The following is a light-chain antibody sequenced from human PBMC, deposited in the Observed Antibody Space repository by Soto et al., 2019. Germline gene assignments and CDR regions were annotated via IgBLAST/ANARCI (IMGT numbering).Light chain of an antibody. V-gene: IGKV1-33*01. J-gene: IGKJ5*01. CDR3: QQYDNLSGT. Sequence: DIQMTQSPSSLSASVGDRVTITCQASQDISNYLNWYQQKPRKAPKLLIYDASNLETGVPSRFSGSGSGTDFTFTISSLQPEDIATYYCQQYDNLSGTFGQGTRLEIK. CDR2: DAS. CDR1: QDISNY.